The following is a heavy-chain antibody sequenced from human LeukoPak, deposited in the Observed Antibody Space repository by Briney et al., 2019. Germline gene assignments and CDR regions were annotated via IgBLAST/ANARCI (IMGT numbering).Heavy chain of an antibody. D-gene: IGHD5/OR15-5a*01. CDR2: INYSGST. V-gene: IGHV4-39*01. CDR1: GGSISGTSYY. CDR3: ARRRFLRGPDVVNPFDY. Sequence: SETLSLTCTVSGGSISGTSYYWGWIRQPPGKGLEWIGSINYSGSTYYNPSLKSRVTISVDTSKNQFSLRLSSVTAADTAVYYCARRRFLRGPDVVNPFDYWGQGTLVTVSS. J-gene: IGHJ4*02.